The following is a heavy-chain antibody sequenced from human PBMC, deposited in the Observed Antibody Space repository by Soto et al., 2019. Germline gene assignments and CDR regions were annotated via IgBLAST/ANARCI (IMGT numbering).Heavy chain of an antibody. J-gene: IGHJ5*02. CDR2: ISSSSSYT. Sequence: QVQLVESGGGLVKPGGSLRLSCAASGFTFSDYYMSWIRQAPGKGLEWVSYISSSSSYTNYADSVKGRFTISRDNAKNSLYLQMNSLRAEDTAVYYCARDPEYYDFWSGYYLRGLPSGWFDPWGQGTLVTVSS. D-gene: IGHD3-3*01. CDR3: ARDPEYYDFWSGYYLRGLPSGWFDP. V-gene: IGHV3-11*06. CDR1: GFTFSDYY.